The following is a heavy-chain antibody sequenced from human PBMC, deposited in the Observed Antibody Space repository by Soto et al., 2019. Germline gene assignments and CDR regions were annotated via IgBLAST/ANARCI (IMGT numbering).Heavy chain of an antibody. Sequence: SGPTLVNPTQALTLTCTFSGFSLSTRDVGVGWIRQPPGEALEWLGVVYWDDSKTYSPSLESRLTITKDTSKSQVVLTMTNMDPVDTGTYYCARITLYTGSESYEYWGQGTQVTVSS. V-gene: IGHV2-5*02. CDR1: GFSLSTRDVG. J-gene: IGHJ4*02. CDR3: ARITLYTGSESYEY. CDR2: VYWDDSK. D-gene: IGHD3-10*01.